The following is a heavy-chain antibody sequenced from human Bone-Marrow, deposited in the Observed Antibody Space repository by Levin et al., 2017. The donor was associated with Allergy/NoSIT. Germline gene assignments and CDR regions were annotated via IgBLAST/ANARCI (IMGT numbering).Heavy chain of an antibody. CDR2: INWNSGSI. V-gene: IGHV3-20*04. J-gene: IGHJ6*02. CDR1: GFSIDDYG. D-gene: IGHD3-16*01. CDR3: AREGGGGSYAYYFALDV. Sequence: GESLKISCAASGFSIDDYGMSWVRQAPGKGLEWVATINWNSGSINYVDSVKGRFTVSRDNAKNSLYLQMDSLRAEDTAWYFCAREGGGGSYAYYFALDVWGQGTTVTVSS.